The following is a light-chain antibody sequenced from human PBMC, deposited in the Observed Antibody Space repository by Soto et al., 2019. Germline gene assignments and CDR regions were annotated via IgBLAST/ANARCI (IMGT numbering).Light chain of an antibody. V-gene: IGLV2-14*01. J-gene: IGLJ1*01. CDR2: EVS. CDR3: SSYTSSSTLV. CDR1: SSDVGGYNY. Sequence: QSVLTQPASVSGSPGQSITISCTGTSSDVGGYNYVSWCQQHPGKAPKLMIYEVSHRPSGVSNRFSGSKSGNTASLTISGLQAEDEADYYCSSYTSSSTLVFGTGTKLTVL.